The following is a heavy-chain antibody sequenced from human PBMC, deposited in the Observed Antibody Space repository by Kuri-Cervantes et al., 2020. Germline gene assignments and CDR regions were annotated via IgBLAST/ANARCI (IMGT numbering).Heavy chain of an antibody. V-gene: IGHV3-11*04. Sequence: GESLKISCAASKFIFSDYYMSWIRQAPGKGLEWISYISSSGTTINYADSVKGRFTISRDNSKNTLYLQMNSLRAEDTAVYYCAKDNYYGSGSYWNWGQGTLVTVSS. CDR3: AKDNYYGSGSYWN. CDR1: KFIFSDYY. J-gene: IGHJ4*02. CDR2: ISSSGTTI. D-gene: IGHD3-10*01.